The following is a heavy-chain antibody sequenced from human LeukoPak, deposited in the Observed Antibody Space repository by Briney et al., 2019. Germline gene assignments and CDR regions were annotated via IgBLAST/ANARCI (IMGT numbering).Heavy chain of an antibody. D-gene: IGHD4-23*01. Sequence: ASGKVSCKASGYTFTSYGISWARQAPGQGLEWMGWISDYNGNTNYTPTLQARVTMTTDTSTSPVDLELRNLRSDDTAVYYCARVLVEYGGNSVNYWGQGTLVTVSS. CDR1: GYTFTSYG. J-gene: IGHJ4*02. CDR3: ARVLVEYGGNSVNY. CDR2: ISDYNGNT. V-gene: IGHV1-18*01.